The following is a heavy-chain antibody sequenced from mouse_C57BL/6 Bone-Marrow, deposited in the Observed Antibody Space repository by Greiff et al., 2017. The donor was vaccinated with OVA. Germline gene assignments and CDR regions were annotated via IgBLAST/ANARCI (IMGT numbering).Heavy chain of an antibody. CDR1: GYAFSSYW. CDR3: ARRRGYYGSTYWYFDV. D-gene: IGHD1-1*01. J-gene: IGHJ1*03. CDR2: IYPGDGDT. V-gene: IGHV1-80*01. Sequence: QVQLKQSGAELVKPGASVKISCKASGYAFSSYWMNWVKQRPGKGLEWIGQIYPGDGDTNYNGKFKGKATLTADKSSSTAYMQLSSLTSEDSAVYFCARRRGYYGSTYWYFDVWGTGTTVTVSS.